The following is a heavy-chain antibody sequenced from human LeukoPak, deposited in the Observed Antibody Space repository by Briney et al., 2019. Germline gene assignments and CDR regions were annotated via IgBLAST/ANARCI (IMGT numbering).Heavy chain of an antibody. V-gene: IGHV3-7*01. CDR3: AIRFDY. CDR2: IKEDGSEK. J-gene: IGHJ4*02. CDR1: GFTFSSHW. Sequence: PGGSLRLSCAASGFTFSSHWMSWVRQAPGKGMEWVANIKEDGSEKFYVDSVKGRFTISRDNAKNSLYLQMNSLRAEDTAVYYCAIRFDYWGQGTLVTVSS.